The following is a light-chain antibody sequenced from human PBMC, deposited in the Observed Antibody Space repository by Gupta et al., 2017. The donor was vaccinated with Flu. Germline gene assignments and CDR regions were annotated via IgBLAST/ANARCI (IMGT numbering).Light chain of an antibody. Sequence: DVVMTQSPLSLPVTLGQPAPISCRSSQSLVYSDGNTYLIWFQQRPGQSPRRLIYKVSNRDSGVPDSSTASWTSTDCTLEVGSVYSEAAEANYFIQVIGGGTMV. J-gene: IGKJ4*01. CDR1: QSLVYSDGNTY. V-gene: IGKV2-30*01. CDR3: IQV. CDR2: KVS.